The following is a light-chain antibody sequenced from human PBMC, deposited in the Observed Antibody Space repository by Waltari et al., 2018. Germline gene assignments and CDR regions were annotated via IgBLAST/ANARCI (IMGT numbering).Light chain of an antibody. CDR1: SLRSYY. V-gene: IGLV3-19*01. J-gene: IGLJ2*01. Sequence: SSELTQDPAVSVAMGQTVRITCQGDSLRSYYASCYHQRPAQAPILVIYDKNNRPSGVPDRFPGLSSHTTAALHITGAQAEDEATDYCHCRGASGVAGSFGGGTKRTVL. CDR2: DKN. CDR3: HCRGASGVAGS.